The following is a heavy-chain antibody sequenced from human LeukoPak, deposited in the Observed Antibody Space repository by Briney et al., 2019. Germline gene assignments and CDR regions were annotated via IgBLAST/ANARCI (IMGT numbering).Heavy chain of an antibody. Sequence: GGSLRLSCAASGFTFDDYAMHWVRQAPGKGLEWVAFIRYDGSNKYYADSVKGRFTISRDNSKNTLYLQMNSLRAEDTAVYYCAKDHRSSSWYLGAFDIWGQGTMVTVSS. D-gene: IGHD6-13*01. J-gene: IGHJ3*02. V-gene: IGHV3-30*02. CDR2: IRYDGSNK. CDR1: GFTFDDYA. CDR3: AKDHRSSSWYLGAFDI.